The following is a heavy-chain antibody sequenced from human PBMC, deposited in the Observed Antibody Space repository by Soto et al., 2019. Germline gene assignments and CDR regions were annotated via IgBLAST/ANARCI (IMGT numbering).Heavy chain of an antibody. J-gene: IGHJ6*02. Sequence: PGESLKISCKGSGYSFSNYWIAWVRQIPVKGLEWMGITFPGGSDTVYSPSFQGQVTISADKSISTAYLQWSSLKASDTARYYCARSLVPAYYYYGMDVWRQGTTVTVSS. D-gene: IGHD2-2*01. CDR3: ARSLVPAYYYYGMDV. CDR2: TFPGGSDT. CDR1: GYSFSNYW. V-gene: IGHV5-51*01.